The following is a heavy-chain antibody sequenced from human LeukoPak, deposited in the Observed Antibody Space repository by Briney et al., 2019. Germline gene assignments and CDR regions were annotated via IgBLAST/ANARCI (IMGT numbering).Heavy chain of an antibody. V-gene: IGHV3-48*03. CDR2: ISTSGSTI. J-gene: IGHJ3*02. Sequence: PGGTLRLSCAASGFTFSSYEMNGVPQAPGKGLERVSYISTSGSTIYYADSVEGRFTISRDSAKNSLYLQMNSLGAEDTAVYYCARELVVAGAFDIWGQGTMVTVSS. CDR3: ARELVVAGAFDI. CDR1: GFTFSSYE. D-gene: IGHD2-2*01.